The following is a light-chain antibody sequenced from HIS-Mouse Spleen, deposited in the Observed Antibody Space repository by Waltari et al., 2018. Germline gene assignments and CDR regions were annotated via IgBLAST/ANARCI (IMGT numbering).Light chain of an antibody. J-gene: IGLJ2*01. CDR2: EDS. V-gene: IGLV3-10*01. Sequence: SYELTQPPSVSVSPGQTARITCSGDALPKKSAYWYQQKSGQAPVLVIYEDSKRPSGSPGRFSGSSSGTMATLTISGAQVEDEADYYCYSTDSSGNHRVFGGGTKLTVL. CDR3: YSTDSSGNHRV. CDR1: ALPKKS.